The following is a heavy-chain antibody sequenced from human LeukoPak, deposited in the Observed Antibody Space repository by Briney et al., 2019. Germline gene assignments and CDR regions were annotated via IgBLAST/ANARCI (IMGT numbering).Heavy chain of an antibody. CDR1: GGSISSYY. Sequence: KSSETLSLTCTVSGGSISSYYWSWIRQPPGKGLERIGYIYYSGSTNYNPSLKSRVTISVDTSKNQFSLKLSSVTAADTAVYYCARDLGPSRGFDYWGQGTLVTVSS. CDR3: ARDLGPSRGFDY. D-gene: IGHD1-26*01. CDR2: IYYSGST. V-gene: IGHV4-59*01. J-gene: IGHJ4*02.